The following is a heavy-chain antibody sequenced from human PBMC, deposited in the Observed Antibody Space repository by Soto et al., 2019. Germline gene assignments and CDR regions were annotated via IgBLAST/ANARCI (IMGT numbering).Heavy chain of an antibody. J-gene: IGHJ3*02. CDR3: AGRKERPRAPAFDI. CDR2: IYPGDSDT. CDR1: GYSFTSYC. V-gene: IGHV5-51*01. Sequence: GVPLQISCKGSGYSFTSYCIGWIRQIPGKGLEWMGIIYPGDSDTRYSPSFQGQVTISADKSISTAYLQWSSLKASDTAMYYCAGRKERPRAPAFDICGQGTMVTVSS.